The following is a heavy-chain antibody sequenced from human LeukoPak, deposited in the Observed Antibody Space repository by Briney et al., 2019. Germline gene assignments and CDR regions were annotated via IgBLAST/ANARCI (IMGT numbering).Heavy chain of an antibody. V-gene: IGHV4-4*02. D-gene: IGHD3/OR15-3a*01. J-gene: IGHJ5*01. Sequence: PSETLSLTCAVSGGSISSSNWRRWVRQPPGEGLEGFVEYYHSRSTNYNPSLNSRRIITLDTSKNQYSLKLSSVTAEDTAGCDCGRDFPGRTDSWGQGTLVTVSS. CDR2: YYHSRST. CDR1: GGSISSSNW. CDR3: GRDFPGRTDS.